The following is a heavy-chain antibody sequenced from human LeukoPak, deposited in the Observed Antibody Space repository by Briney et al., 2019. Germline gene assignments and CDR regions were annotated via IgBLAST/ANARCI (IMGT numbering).Heavy chain of an antibody. CDR3: TTDGTGTRKGDY. CDR1: GFTFSGSA. Sequence: GGSLRLSCAASGFTFSGSAMHWVRQASGKGLEWVGRIRSKANSYATAYAASVKGRFTISGDDSKNTAYLQMNSLKTEDTAVYYCTTDGTGTRKGDYWGQGTLVTVSS. D-gene: IGHD1-1*01. V-gene: IGHV3-73*01. CDR2: IRSKANSYAT. J-gene: IGHJ4*02.